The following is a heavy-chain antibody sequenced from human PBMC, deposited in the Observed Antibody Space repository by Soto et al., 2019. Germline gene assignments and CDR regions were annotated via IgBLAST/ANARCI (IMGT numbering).Heavy chain of an antibody. V-gene: IGHV3-30*03. D-gene: IGHD6-13*01. J-gene: IGHJ4*02. CDR3: ARPQGGGSSLHFDY. Sequence: QVQLVESGGGVVQPGRSLRLSCAASGFTFSSYGMHWVRQAPGKGLEWVAVISYDGSNKYYADSVKGRFTISRDNSKNTLYLQMNSLRAEDTAVYYCARPQGGGSSLHFDYWGQGTLVTVSS. CDR1: GFTFSSYG. CDR2: ISYDGSNK.